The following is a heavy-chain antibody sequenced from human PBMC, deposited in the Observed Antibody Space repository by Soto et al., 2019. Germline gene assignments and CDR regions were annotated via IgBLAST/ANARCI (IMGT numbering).Heavy chain of an antibody. CDR1: GFSLSTSGMG. D-gene: IGHD3-10*01. Sequence: QITLKESGPTLVKDTQTLTQTCTFSGFSLSTSGMGVAWIRQPPEKALEWLAVIYWTDDKRYSPSLKSRLTITEDTSKNQVVHTMTDMDPVDTATYYCAQRKSSYYGSENTYYYGMDVWGQGTTVTVSS. V-gene: IGHV2-5*01. J-gene: IGHJ6*02. CDR2: IYWTDDK. CDR3: AQRKSSYYGSENTYYYGMDV.